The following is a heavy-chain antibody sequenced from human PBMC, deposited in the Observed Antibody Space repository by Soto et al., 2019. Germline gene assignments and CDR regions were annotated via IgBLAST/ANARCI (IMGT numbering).Heavy chain of an antibody. J-gene: IGHJ4*02. D-gene: IGHD6-13*01. CDR1: GGSLSGGTNY. CDR3: ARGTSWQLPFDY. V-gene: IGHV4-61*01. Sequence: PSETLSLTCTVSGGSLSGGTNYWSWIRQPPGKRLEWIGYISYSGSTDYNPSLKSRVTISGDTSKNQFSLKVSSVTAADTAVYYCARGTSWQLPFDYWGQGTLVTVSS. CDR2: ISYSGST.